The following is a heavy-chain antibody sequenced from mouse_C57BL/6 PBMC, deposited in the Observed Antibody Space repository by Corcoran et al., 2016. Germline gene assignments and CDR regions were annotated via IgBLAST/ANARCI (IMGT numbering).Heavy chain of an antibody. J-gene: IGHJ3*01. Sequence: EVQLQESGPGLVKPSQSLSLTCSVTGYSITSGYYWNWIRRFPGNKLEWMGYISYDGSNNYNPSRKNRISITRDTSKNQFFLKLNSVTNEDTATYYCARDGDYYGSRGAWFAYWGQGTLVTVSA. CDR2: ISYDGSN. V-gene: IGHV3-6*01. D-gene: IGHD1-1*01. CDR1: GYSITSGYY. CDR3: ARDGDYYGSRGAWFAY.